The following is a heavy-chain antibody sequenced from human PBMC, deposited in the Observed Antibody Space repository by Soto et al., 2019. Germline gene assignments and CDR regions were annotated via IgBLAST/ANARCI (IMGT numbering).Heavy chain of an antibody. D-gene: IGHD2-2*01. CDR2: IIPIFGTA. Sequence: SVKVSCKASGGTFSSYAISWVRQAPGQGLEWMGGIIPIFGTANYAQKFQGRVTITADESTSTAYMELSSLRSEDTAVYYCARAPGYCISTSCYYYYGMDVWGQGTTVTVSS. CDR3: ARAPGYCISTSCYYYYGMDV. J-gene: IGHJ6*02. CDR1: GGTFSSYA. V-gene: IGHV1-69*13.